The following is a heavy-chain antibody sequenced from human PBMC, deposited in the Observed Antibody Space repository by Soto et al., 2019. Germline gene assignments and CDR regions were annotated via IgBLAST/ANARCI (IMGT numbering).Heavy chain of an antibody. J-gene: IGHJ4*02. CDR3: ARDVFYHHRTGSPSHFFDF. Sequence: SVKVACKASGCTFSSYAIRWARQAPGHGLEWMGEIIPIFGTANYAQKFQGRVTITADESTSTAYMELSSLRSEDTALYYRARDVFYHHRTGSPSHFFDFWGQGSLVTVSS. CDR2: IIPIFGTA. D-gene: IGHD3-9*01. CDR1: GCTFSSYA. V-gene: IGHV1-69*13.